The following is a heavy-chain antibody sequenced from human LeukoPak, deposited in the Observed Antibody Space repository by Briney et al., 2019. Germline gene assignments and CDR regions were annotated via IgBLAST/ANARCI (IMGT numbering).Heavy chain of an antibody. D-gene: IGHD3-9*01. CDR2: IYYSGST. Sequence: PSETLSLTCAVYGGSFSGYYWSWIRQPPGKGLEWIGYIYYSGSTNYNPSLKSRVTISVDTSKNQFSLKLSSVTAADTAVYYCARQQDYDILTGYYKGAFDIWGQGTMVTVSS. CDR1: GGSFSGYY. J-gene: IGHJ3*02. V-gene: IGHV4-59*01. CDR3: ARQQDYDILTGYYKGAFDI.